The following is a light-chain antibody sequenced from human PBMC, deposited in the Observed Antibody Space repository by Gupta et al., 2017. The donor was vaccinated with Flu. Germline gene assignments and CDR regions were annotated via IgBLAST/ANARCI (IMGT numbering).Light chain of an antibody. V-gene: IGKV1-33*01. Sequence: IQMTQSPSSLSASVGDRVTITCQASRDINNFLNWYQQRPGKAPKRLIYDASNLQTGVPSRFSGSGCGTDCTLTISSLQPEESATYYCKHYEYFQPQSLTFGRGTKVEIK. CDR2: DAS. J-gene: IGKJ4*01. CDR3: KHYEYFQPQSLT. CDR1: RDINNF.